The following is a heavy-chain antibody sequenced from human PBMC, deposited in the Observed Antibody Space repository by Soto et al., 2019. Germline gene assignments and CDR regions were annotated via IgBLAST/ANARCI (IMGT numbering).Heavy chain of an antibody. CDR2: LWYDGSRE. CDR1: GFSVSTHV. Sequence: QVQLVESGGGVVQPGRSLRLSCTASGFSVSTHVIHWVRQAPGKGLEWVAVLWYDGSREYYAESVKGRFTISRDNSKNTMYLQMNSLRAEDTAVYYCARVPRYDTWYCDYWGQGTLATVSS. V-gene: IGHV3-33*01. D-gene: IGHD3-22*01. J-gene: IGHJ4*02. CDR3: ARVPRYDTWYCDY.